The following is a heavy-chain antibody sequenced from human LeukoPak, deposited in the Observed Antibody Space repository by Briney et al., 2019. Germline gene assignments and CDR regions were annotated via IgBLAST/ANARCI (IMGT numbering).Heavy chain of an antibody. D-gene: IGHD5-18*01. CDR1: GLIVSNNY. CDR2: LYIGGNT. V-gene: IGHV3-53*01. CDR3: TTTAGYNYGQY. J-gene: IGHJ4*02. Sequence: GGSLRLSCAASGLIVSNNYKNWVRQAPGKGLEWVSALYIGGNTYYADSVRGRFTISRDNSKNTLYLQMNSLRAEDTAIYYCTTTAGYNYGQYWGQGTLVTVSS.